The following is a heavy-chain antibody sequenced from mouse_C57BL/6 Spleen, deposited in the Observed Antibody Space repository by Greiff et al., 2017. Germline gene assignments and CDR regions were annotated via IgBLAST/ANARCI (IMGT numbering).Heavy chain of an antibody. D-gene: IGHD1-1*01. CDR3: VRDLSSDYYGSSYYTFAD. Sequence: EVMLVESGGGLVQPKGSLKLSCAASGFTFNTYAMHWVRQAPGKGLEWVARIRSKSSNYATYYADSVKDRFTISRDDSQSMLYLQMNNLKTEDTAMYYCVRDLSSDYYGSSYYTFADWGQGTLVTVSA. J-gene: IGHJ3*01. V-gene: IGHV10-3*01. CDR2: IRSKSSNYAT. CDR1: GFTFNTYA.